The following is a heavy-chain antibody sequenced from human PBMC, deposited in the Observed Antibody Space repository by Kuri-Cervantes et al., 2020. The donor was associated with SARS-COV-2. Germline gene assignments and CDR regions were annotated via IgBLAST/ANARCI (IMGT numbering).Heavy chain of an antibody. CDR3: ARGGTYPYDRSGFDWFDP. CDR2: IYHSGST. CDR1: DGPISTYY. Sequence: SETLSPSCTLSDGPISTYYWSWIRQPPGKGLEWIGYIYHSGSTNYNPSLNSRVTISIDTSKNQFALRLSTVTAADTAVYYCARGGTYPYDRSGFDWFDPGGQGTLVTVSS. D-gene: IGHD3-22*01. J-gene: IGHJ5*02. V-gene: IGHV4-59*01.